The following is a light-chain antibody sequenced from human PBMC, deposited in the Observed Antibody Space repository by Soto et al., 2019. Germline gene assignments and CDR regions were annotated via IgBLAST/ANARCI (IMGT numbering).Light chain of an antibody. Sequence: QSVLTQPPSVSGAPGQRVSISCTGSTSNIGAPYDVHWYQHLPGTAPKLLIYGDNNRPSGVPDRFSGSKSGTSASLAITRHHADDGVADYVQSYDISLHNNGFRTETKGT. V-gene: IGLV1-40*01. CDR3: QSYDISLHNNG. CDR2: GDN. CDR1: TSNIGAPYD. J-gene: IGLJ1*01.